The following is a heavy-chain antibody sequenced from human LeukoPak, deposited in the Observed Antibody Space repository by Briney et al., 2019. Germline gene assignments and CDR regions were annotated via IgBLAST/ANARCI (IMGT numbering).Heavy chain of an antibody. Sequence: GGSLRLSCAVSGFTFSNYWMHWVRQAPGTVLVWVSRINSDGSSTNYADSVKGRFTISRDNTKNTLYLQMNSLSAEDTAVYFCTRVGRPIYDYWGQGTLVTVSS. CDR3: TRVGRPIYDY. CDR1: GFTFSNYW. J-gene: IGHJ4*02. CDR2: INSDGSST. V-gene: IGHV3-74*01. D-gene: IGHD3-10*01.